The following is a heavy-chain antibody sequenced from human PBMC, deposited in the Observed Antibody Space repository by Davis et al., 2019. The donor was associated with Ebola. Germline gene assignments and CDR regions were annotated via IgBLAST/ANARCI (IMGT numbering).Heavy chain of an antibody. CDR2: IYPFNGAT. D-gene: IGHD1-14*01. J-gene: IGHJ4*02. V-gene: IGHV1-2*06. Sequence: AASVKVSCKASGYTFTDYYLHWLRQAPGQGLEWMGRIYPFNGATNFADNFQGRVTVTTDTSITTAYMELSSLNSDDTAIYYCARPILPEVTHCGVDYWGQGTLVTVSS. CDR1: GYTFTDYY. CDR3: ARPILPEVTHCGVDY.